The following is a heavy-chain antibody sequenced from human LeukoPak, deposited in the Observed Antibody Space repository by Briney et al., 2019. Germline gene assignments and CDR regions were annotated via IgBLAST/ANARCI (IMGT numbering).Heavy chain of an antibody. CDR3: ARGSYIDDAFDI. V-gene: IGHV3-33*01. Sequence: GGSLRLSCAASGFTFSSYGMHWVRQAPGKGLEWVAVIWYDGSNKYYADSVKGRFTISRDNSKNTLYLQMNSLRSEDTAVYYCARGSYIDDAFDIWGQGTMVTVSS. D-gene: IGHD1-1*01. CDR1: GFTFSSYG. J-gene: IGHJ3*02. CDR2: IWYDGSNK.